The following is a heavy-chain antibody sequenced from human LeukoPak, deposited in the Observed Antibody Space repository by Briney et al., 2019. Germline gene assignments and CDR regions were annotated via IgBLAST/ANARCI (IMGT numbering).Heavy chain of an antibody. J-gene: IGHJ4*02. V-gene: IGHV3-7*01. CDR2: IKQDGSEK. Sequence: GGSLRLSCAASGFTFSSYWMSRVRQAPGKGLEWVANIKQDGSEKYYVDSVKGRFTISRDNAKNSLYLQMNSLRAEDTAVYYCARWRGVSPFDYWGQGTLVTVSS. D-gene: IGHD3-10*01. CDR1: GFTFSSYW. CDR3: ARWRGVSPFDY.